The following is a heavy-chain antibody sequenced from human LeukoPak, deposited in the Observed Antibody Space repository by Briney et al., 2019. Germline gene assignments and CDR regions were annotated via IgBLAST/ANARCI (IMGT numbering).Heavy chain of an antibody. CDR2: IYHSGST. V-gene: IGHV4-38-2*02. J-gene: IGHJ6*03. D-gene: IGHD3-10*01. CDR3: VRYTSGTFYYYYSMDV. Sequence: SETLSLTCTVSGYSISSGYYWGWVRQPPGKGLEWIGSIYHSGSTDYNPSLGSRVTISVDTSKNQFSLNLTSVTAADTAVYYCVRYTSGTFYYYYSMDVWGKGTTFTVSS. CDR1: GYSISSGYY.